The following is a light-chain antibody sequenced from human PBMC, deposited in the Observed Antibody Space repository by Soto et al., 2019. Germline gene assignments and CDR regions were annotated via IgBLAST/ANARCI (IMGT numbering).Light chain of an antibody. Sequence: DIQMTQSPSAMSASLGDRVTITCRASQGISNSLAWFQQKPGRVPKRLIYGASTLQSWAPSRFSGSASGAAFTLTISSLQPEDFATHYCLQYNSYPFTFGGGTKVDIK. V-gene: IGKV1-17*03. CDR1: QGISNS. J-gene: IGKJ4*01. CDR2: GAS. CDR3: LQYNSYPFT.